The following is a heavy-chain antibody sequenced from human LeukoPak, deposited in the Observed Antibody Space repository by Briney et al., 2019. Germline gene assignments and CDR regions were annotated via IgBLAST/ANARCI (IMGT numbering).Heavy chain of an antibody. CDR1: GYTLTELS. D-gene: IGHD6-19*01. CDR2: FDPEDGET. J-gene: IGHJ3*02. Sequence: GASVKVSCKVSGYTLTELSMHWVRQAPGKGLEWMGGFDPEDGETIYAQKFQGRVTMTEDTSTDTAYMELSSLRSADTAVYYCATPIAVADIMIGAFDIWGQGTMVTVSS. V-gene: IGHV1-24*01. CDR3: ATPIAVADIMIGAFDI.